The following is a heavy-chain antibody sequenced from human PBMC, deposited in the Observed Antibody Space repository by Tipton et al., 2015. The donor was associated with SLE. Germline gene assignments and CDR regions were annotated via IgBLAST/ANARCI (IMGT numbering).Heavy chain of an antibody. Sequence: GLVKPSETLSLTCLVSGDSVTTANNYWGWIRQPPGGGLEWIGYIYDSGRANYNPSFKSRVTISADTSKNEFSLKLSSVTAADTAIYYCASPGGGSGSFDAFDIWGQGIMVTVSS. D-gene: IGHD3-10*01. J-gene: IGHJ3*02. CDR3: ASPGGGSGSFDAFDI. V-gene: IGHV4-61*01. CDR1: GDSVTTANNY. CDR2: IYDSGRA.